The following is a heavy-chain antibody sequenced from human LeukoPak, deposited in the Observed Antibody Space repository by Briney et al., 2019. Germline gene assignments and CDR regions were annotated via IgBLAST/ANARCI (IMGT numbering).Heavy chain of an antibody. V-gene: IGHV1-2*02. Sequence: PGASVKVSCKASGYTFTGYYMHWVRQAPGQGLEWMGWIIPHSGGTNYAQKFQGRVTMTRDTSTSTAYMELSRLRSDDTAVYYCARDQSLAAGSDYWGQGTLVTVSS. CDR1: GYTFTGYY. J-gene: IGHJ4*02. CDR2: IIPHSGGT. CDR3: ARDQSLAAGSDY. D-gene: IGHD6-13*01.